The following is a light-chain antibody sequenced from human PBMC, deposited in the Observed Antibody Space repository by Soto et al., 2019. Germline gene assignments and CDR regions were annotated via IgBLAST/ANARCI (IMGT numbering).Light chain of an antibody. CDR3: QQYNNWPRT. V-gene: IGKV3-11*01. J-gene: IGKJ1*01. CDR1: QSVSSY. CDR2: DAS. Sequence: EIVLTQSPSTLSFSPWERATLSFRASQSVSSYLAWYQQKPGQAPRLLIYDASTRATGIPVRFSGSGFGTEFTLTISSLESEDFAVYYCQQYNNWPRTFGQGTKVDIK.